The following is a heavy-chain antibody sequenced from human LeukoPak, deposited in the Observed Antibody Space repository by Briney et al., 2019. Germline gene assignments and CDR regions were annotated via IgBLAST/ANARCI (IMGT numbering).Heavy chain of an antibody. CDR3: ARVPVDYYGSGSYPVYGMDV. CDR1: GFTFSSYW. V-gene: IGHV3-7*03. D-gene: IGHD3-10*01. Sequence: GGSLRLSCAASGFTFSSYWMSWGRQAPGKGLEWVANIKQDGSEKYYVDSVKGRFTISRDNAKNSLYLQMNSLRAEDTAVYYCARVPVDYYGSGSYPVYGMDVWGKGTTVTVSS. CDR2: IKQDGSEK. J-gene: IGHJ6*04.